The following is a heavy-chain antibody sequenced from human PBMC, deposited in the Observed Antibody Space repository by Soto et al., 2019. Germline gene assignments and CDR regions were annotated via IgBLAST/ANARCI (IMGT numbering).Heavy chain of an antibody. CDR1: GFTFSSYA. CDR2: ISGSGDSI. Sequence: EVQLLESGGGLVQPGGSVRLSCAASGFTFSSYAMSWVRQAPGKGLEWVSSISGSGDSIYYADSVKGRFTISRDNSKNTLYLQMNSLRAEATAVYFCAKVPTWTYLDYWGQGTLVTVSS. J-gene: IGHJ4*02. V-gene: IGHV3-23*01. CDR3: AKVPTWTYLDY. D-gene: IGHD2-2*01.